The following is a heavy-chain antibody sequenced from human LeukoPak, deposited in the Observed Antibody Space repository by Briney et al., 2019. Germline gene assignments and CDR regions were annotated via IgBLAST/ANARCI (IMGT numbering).Heavy chain of an antibody. CDR3: ARGVGHRGQEHSYVYYFDY. Sequence: ASVKVSCKAFGYTFTSNYMHWVRQATGQGLEWMGWINPNSGNTDYAQKFQGRVTITRDTSISTAYMELSSLRSEDTAVYYCARGVGHRGQEHSYVYYFDYWGQGPLVTVSS. V-gene: IGHV1-8*03. CDR2: INPNSGNT. CDR1: GYTFTSNY. J-gene: IGHJ4*02. D-gene: IGHD5-18*01.